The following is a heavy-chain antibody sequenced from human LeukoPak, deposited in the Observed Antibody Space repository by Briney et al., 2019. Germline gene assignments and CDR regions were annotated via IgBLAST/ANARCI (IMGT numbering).Heavy chain of an antibody. V-gene: IGHV1-3*01. D-gene: IGHD3-3*01. CDR3: ARNRRYDFWSGLNYYYYYGMDV. CDR2: INAGNGNT. Sequence: ASVKVSCKASGYTFTSYAMHWVRQAPGQRLEWMGWINAGNGNTKYSQKFQGRVTITADESTSTAYMELSSLRSEDTAVYYCARNRRYDFWSGLNYYYYYGMDVWGQGTTVTVSS. J-gene: IGHJ6*02. CDR1: GYTFTSYA.